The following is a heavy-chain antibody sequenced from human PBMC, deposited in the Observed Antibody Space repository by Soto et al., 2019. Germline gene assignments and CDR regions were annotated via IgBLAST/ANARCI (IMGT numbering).Heavy chain of an antibody. CDR3: AAGGVLPRYY. D-gene: IGHD3-16*01. CDR2: IYHSGSS. V-gene: IGHV4-30-2*02. Sequence: QLQLQESGSGLVKPSQTLSLTCAVSGGSISSGGYSWSWIRQPPGKGLEWIGYIYHSGSSYYNPSINSRVTISVDRSKNQFSLKLSSVTAEDRAVYYCAAGGVLPRYYWGQGTLVTVSS. J-gene: IGHJ4*02. CDR1: GGSISSGGYS.